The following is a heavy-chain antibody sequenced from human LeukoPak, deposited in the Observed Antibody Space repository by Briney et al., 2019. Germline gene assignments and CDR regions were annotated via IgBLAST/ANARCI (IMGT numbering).Heavy chain of an antibody. CDR3: ARHTNPGYSSSWYFDY. V-gene: IGHV5-51*01. Sequence: GESLKIPRKGSGYSFTSYWIGWVRQMPGKGLEWMGIIYPGDSDTRYSPSFQGQVTISADKSISTAYLQWSSLKASDTAMYYCARHTNPGYSSSWYFDYWGQGTLVTVSS. CDR2: IYPGDSDT. J-gene: IGHJ4*02. D-gene: IGHD6-13*01. CDR1: GYSFTSYW.